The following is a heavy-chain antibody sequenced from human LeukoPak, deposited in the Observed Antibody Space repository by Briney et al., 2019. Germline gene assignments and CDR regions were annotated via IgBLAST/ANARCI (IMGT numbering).Heavy chain of an antibody. CDR3: AREHLSVAGTYFH. J-gene: IGHJ4*02. D-gene: IGHD6-19*01. CDR1: GFTFSSYS. CDR2: ISSSSSYI. Sequence: GGSLRLSCAASGFTFSSYSMNWVRQAPGKGLEWFSSISSSSSYIYYADSVKGRFTISRDNAKNSLYLQMNSLRAEDTAVYYCAREHLSVAGTYFHWGQGTLVTVSS. V-gene: IGHV3-21*01.